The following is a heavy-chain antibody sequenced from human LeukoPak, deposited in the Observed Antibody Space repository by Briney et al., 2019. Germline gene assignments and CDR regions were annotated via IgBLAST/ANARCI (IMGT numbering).Heavy chain of an antibody. CDR3: ARVYCSSPSCLEADY. CDR1: GYTFTSYG. CDR2: ISAYNGNT. D-gene: IGHD2-2*01. Sequence: GASVKVSCKASGYTFTSYGISWERQAPGQGLEWMGWISAYNGNTNYAQKLQGRVTMTTDTSTSTAYMELRSLRSDDTAVYYCARVYCSSPSCLEADYWGQGTLVTVSS. V-gene: IGHV1-18*04. J-gene: IGHJ4*02.